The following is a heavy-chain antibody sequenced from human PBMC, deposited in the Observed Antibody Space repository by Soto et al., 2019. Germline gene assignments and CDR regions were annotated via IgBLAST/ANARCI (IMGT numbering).Heavy chain of an antibody. Sequence: VGSLRLSCAASGFTFSYGIHWLRQAPGKGLEWVAYISYDSSNKFYGDSVKGRFTISRDNSKNTLYLQMNSLRAEDTAVYYCARHKVVATILDYWGQGTLVTVSS. D-gene: IGHD5-12*01. CDR1: GFTFSYG. J-gene: IGHJ4*02. V-gene: IGHV3-30*03. CDR3: ARHKVVATILDY. CDR2: ISYDSSNK.